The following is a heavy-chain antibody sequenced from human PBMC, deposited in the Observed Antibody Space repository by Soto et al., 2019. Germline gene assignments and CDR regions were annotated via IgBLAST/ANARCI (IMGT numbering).Heavy chain of an antibody. V-gene: IGHV1-2*04. CDR1: GYTFTGYY. CDR3: ARGGESSGYDMNWFDP. Sequence: ASVKVSCKASGYTFTGYYMHWVRQAPGQGLEWMGWINPNSGGTNYAQKFQGWVTMTRDTSISTAYMELSRLRPDDTAVYYCARGGESSGYDMNWFDPWGQGTLVTVSS. D-gene: IGHD5-12*01. J-gene: IGHJ5*02. CDR2: INPNSGGT.